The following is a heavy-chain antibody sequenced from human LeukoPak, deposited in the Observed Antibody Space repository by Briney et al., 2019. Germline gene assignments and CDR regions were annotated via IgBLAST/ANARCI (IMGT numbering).Heavy chain of an antibody. Sequence: SETLSLTCTVSGGSISSYYWSWIRQPPGKGLEWIGYIYYSGSTNYNPSLKSRVTISVDTSKNQFSLKLSSVTAADTAVYYCARCLRFGECDYWGQGTLVTVSS. CDR2: IYYSGST. D-gene: IGHD3-10*01. J-gene: IGHJ4*02. V-gene: IGHV4-59*01. CDR1: GGSISSYY. CDR3: ARCLRFGECDY.